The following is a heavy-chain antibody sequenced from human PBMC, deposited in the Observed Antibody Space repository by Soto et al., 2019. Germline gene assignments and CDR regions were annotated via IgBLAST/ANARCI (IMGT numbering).Heavy chain of an antibody. CDR1: GFTFGDYC. CDR3: ARDGNGVDF. CDR2: IKQDGTEL. J-gene: IGHJ6*02. Sequence: EVQLVESGGGLVQPGGSLRLSCAASGFTFGDYCMTWVRQAPGKGLEWVANIKQDGTELYYVDSVRGRFTISRENAKDSLYLQMNSLRAEDTAVYYCARDGNGVDFWGQGTTVTVSS. V-gene: IGHV3-7*05. D-gene: IGHD1-26*01.